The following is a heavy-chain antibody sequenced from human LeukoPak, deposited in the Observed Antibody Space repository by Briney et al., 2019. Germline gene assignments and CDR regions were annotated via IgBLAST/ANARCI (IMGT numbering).Heavy chain of an antibody. V-gene: IGHV3-48*04. CDR3: AKGFAGDIRIAAYDYDY. CDR2: ISWSTTTI. CDR1: GFTFSSYN. D-gene: IGHD6-6*01. Sequence: GGSLRLSCAASGFTFSSYNMNWVRQAPGKGLEWVSYISWSTTTIYYADSVKGRFTISRDNAKNSLYLQMNSLRAEDTAVYYCAKGFAGDIRIAAYDYDYWGQGTLVTVSS. J-gene: IGHJ4*02.